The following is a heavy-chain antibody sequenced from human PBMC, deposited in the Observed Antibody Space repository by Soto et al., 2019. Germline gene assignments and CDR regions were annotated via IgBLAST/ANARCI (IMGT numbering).Heavy chain of an antibody. J-gene: IGHJ5*02. CDR3: ARGPFTTAMVRDWFDP. CDR1: GYTFPSYY. Sequence: ASVKVSCKASGYTFPSYYMHWVRQAPGQGLEWMGIINPSGGSTSYAQKFQGRVTMTRDTSTSTVYMELSSLRSEDTAVYYCARGPFTTAMVRDWFDPWGQGTLVTVSS. V-gene: IGHV1-46*01. CDR2: INPSGGST. D-gene: IGHD5-18*01.